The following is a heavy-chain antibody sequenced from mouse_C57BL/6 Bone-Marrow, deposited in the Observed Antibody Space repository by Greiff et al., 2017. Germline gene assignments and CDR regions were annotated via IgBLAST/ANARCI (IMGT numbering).Heavy chain of an antibody. CDR1: GYTFTSYW. Sequence: QVQLQQPGAELVRPGSSVKLSCKASGYTFTSYWMHWVKQRPIQGLEWIGNIDPSDSETHYNQKFKDKATLTVDKSSSTAHMQLSRLTSEASAVYYCARSAPNWDFDYWGQGTTLTVSS. V-gene: IGHV1-52*01. CDR2: IDPSDSET. D-gene: IGHD4-1*01. J-gene: IGHJ2*01. CDR3: ARSAPNWDFDY.